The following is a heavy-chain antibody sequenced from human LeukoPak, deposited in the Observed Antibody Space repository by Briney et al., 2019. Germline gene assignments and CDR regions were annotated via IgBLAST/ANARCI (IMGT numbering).Heavy chain of an antibody. CDR3: ARDSTAGY. CDR2: IYYSGST. J-gene: IGHJ4*02. CDR1: GGSISSYY. V-gene: IGHV4-59*01. Sequence: SETLSFTCTVSGGSISSYYWSWIRQPPGKGLVWIGYIYYSGSTNYNPSLKSRATLSVDTSKNQFSLKLNSVTAADTAVYYCARDSTAGYWGQGTLVTVSS.